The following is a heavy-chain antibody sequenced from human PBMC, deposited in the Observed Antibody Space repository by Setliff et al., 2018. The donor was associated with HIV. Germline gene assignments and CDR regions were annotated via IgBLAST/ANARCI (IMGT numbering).Heavy chain of an antibody. Sequence: GESLKISCKGSGYSFTNYWIGWVRQMPGKGLEWMGIIYPGDSDTRYSPSFQGQVTISADKSISTAYLQWSSLKASDTAMYYCARHGSGGYYNPPLFDYWGQGTLVTVSS. V-gene: IGHV5-51*01. CDR1: GYSFTNYW. J-gene: IGHJ4*02. CDR2: IYPGDSDT. D-gene: IGHD3-10*01. CDR3: ARHGSGGYYNPPLFDY.